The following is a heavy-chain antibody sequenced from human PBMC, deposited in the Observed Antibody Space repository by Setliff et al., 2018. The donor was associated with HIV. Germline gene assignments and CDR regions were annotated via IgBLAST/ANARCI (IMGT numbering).Heavy chain of an antibody. Sequence: SETLSLTCTVSGGSISSDTFYWSWIRQPAGKGLEWIGHVYARGNTNYNPSLKSRVTISVDTSKSQFSLKLSSVTAADTAMYYCARRESYYDILTGPAFDAFDIWGQGTMVTVSS. CDR1: GGSISSDTFY. CDR2: VYARGNT. CDR3: ARRESYYDILTGPAFDAFDI. V-gene: IGHV4-61*09. D-gene: IGHD3-9*01. J-gene: IGHJ3*02.